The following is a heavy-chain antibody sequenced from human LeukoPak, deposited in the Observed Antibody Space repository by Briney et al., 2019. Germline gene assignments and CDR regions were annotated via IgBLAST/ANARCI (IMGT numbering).Heavy chain of an antibody. Sequence: GGSLRLSCVPSGFTFSSYWVDWVRRAPGKGLGWVSHINSEGSNTRYADSVKGRFTISRDNAKNTLFLQLNSLRAEDTAVYYCAGGGESLTFWGQGTLVTVSS. J-gene: IGHJ4*02. CDR1: GFTFSSYW. CDR2: INSEGSNT. D-gene: IGHD3-16*01. CDR3: AGGGESLTF. V-gene: IGHV3-74*01.